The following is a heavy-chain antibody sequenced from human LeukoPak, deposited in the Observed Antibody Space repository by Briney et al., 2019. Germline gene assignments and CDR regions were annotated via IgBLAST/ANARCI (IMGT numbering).Heavy chain of an antibody. CDR3: ARGRYSSIVPDY. Sequence: SVKVSCKASGGTFSSYAISWVRQAPGQGLEWMGGIIPIFDTANYAQKFQGRVTMTRDTSTSTVYMELSSLRSEDTAVYYCARGRYSSIVPDYWGQGTLVTVSS. J-gene: IGHJ4*02. CDR1: GGTFSSYA. CDR2: IIPIFDTA. V-gene: IGHV1-69*05. D-gene: IGHD6-13*01.